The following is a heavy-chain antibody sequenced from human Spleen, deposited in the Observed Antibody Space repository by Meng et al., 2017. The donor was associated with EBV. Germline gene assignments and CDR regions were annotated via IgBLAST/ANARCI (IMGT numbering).Heavy chain of an antibody. CDR2: ISAVIGNT. V-gene: IGHV3-23*04. Sequence: GQLVESGGGLVQPGGSLRLFCAASGFTFSVSAMSWVRQTPGKGLEWVSTISAVIGNTHYADSVKGRFTISRDNSKNTLYLQMNNLRADDTAVYYCALWFREHFDYWGQGTLVTASS. D-gene: IGHD3-10*01. J-gene: IGHJ4*02. CDR1: GFTFSVSA. CDR3: ALWFREHFDY.